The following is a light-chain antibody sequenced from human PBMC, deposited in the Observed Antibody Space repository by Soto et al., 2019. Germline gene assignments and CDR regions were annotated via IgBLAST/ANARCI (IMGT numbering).Light chain of an antibody. Sequence: DRVTITCRASQTISTWMAWYQQKPGKAPKLLVYDASTLQSGVASRFSGSGSGTEFTLIISGLQPDDSATYYCQQCNRYPITFGQGTRLAIK. CDR3: QQCNRYPIT. V-gene: IGKV1-5*01. CDR1: QTISTW. J-gene: IGKJ5*01. CDR2: DAS.